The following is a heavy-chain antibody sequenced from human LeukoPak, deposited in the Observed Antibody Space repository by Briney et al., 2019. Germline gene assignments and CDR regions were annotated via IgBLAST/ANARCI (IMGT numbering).Heavy chain of an antibody. CDR2: ISWDGGST. J-gene: IGHJ4*02. Sequence: GGSLRLSCAASGFTFDDYTMHWVRQAPGKGLEWVSLISWDGGSTYYADSVKGRFTISRDNSKNSLYLQMNSLRTEDTALYYCAKVNRAYCGGDCYLLDYWGQGTLATVSS. V-gene: IGHV3-43*01. CDR1: GFTFDDYT. D-gene: IGHD2-21*02. CDR3: AKVNRAYCGGDCYLLDY.